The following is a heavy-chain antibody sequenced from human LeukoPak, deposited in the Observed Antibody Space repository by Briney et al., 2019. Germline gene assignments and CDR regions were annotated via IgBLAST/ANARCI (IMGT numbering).Heavy chain of an antibody. J-gene: IGHJ4*02. V-gene: IGHV4-61*02. D-gene: IGHD2-21*01. CDR3: ASLLNGVFDY. CDR2: IYTSGST. Sequence: SETLSLTCTVSGGSISSGSYYWSWNRQPAGKGLEWIGRIYTSGSTNYNPSLKSRVTISVDTSKNQFSLKLSSVTAADTAVYYCASLLNGVFDYWGQGTLVTVSS. CDR1: GGSISSGSYY.